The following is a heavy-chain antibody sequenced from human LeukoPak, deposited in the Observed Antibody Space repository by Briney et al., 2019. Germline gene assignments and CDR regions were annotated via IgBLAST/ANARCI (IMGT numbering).Heavy chain of an antibody. D-gene: IGHD3-22*01. CDR3: ARDLGITMIVNYFDY. J-gene: IGHJ4*02. V-gene: IGHV1-46*01. CDR2: INPSGGAT. Sequence: ASVKVSCKASGYTFTSYYIHWVPQAPGQGLEWMGIINPSGGATKYAQKFQGRVTMTRDTSTSTLYMELSSLRSEDTAVYYCARDLGITMIVNYFDYWGQGTLVTVSS. CDR1: GYTFTSYY.